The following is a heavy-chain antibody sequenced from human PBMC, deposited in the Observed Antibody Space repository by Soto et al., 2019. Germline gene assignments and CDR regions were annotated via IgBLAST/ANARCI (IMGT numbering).Heavy chain of an antibody. CDR1: GYSISSGYL. J-gene: IGHJ4*02. CDR2: IHHTGTS. D-gene: IGHD1-26*01. V-gene: IGHV4-38-2*01. Sequence: SETLSLTCAVSGYSISSGYLWGWVRQAPGKGLEWIASIHHTGTSYYNPSLKSPFAISVDTSNNQFFLNFTSVTAADTAMYYCVGYWDTGSHYGEVDFWGQGTPVTVSS. CDR3: VGYWDTGSHYGEVDF.